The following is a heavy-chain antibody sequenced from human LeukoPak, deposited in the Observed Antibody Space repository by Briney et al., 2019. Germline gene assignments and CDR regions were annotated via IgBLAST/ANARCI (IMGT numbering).Heavy chain of an antibody. D-gene: IGHD5-18*01. V-gene: IGHV4-59*01. J-gene: IGHJ4*02. CDR3: ATGISRWTQLDN. Sequence: TASETLSLTCTASGVSISNYYGSWIRQPPGKGLEWIGFVYHSGSTTCHPYLKSRVTISLDTSKNQFSLKMSSVTAADTAVYYCATGISRWTQLDNWGQGTLVTVSS. CDR2: VYHSGST. CDR1: GVSISNYY.